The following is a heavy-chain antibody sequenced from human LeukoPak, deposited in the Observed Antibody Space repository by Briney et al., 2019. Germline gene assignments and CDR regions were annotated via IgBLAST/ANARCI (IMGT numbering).Heavy chain of an antibody. J-gene: IGHJ4*02. D-gene: IGHD1-7*01. CDR1: GFTFSSYS. V-gene: IGHV3-21*01. CDR3: ARSAGTTPLIDY. CDR2: ISSSSSYI. Sequence: GGSLRLPCAASGFTFSSYSMNWVRQAPGKGLEWVSSISSSSSYIYYADSVKGRFTISRDNAKNSLYLQMNSLRAEDTAVYYCARSAGTTPLIDYWGQGTLVTVSS.